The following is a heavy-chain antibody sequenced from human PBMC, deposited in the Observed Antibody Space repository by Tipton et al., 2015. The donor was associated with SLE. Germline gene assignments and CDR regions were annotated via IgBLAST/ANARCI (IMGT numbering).Heavy chain of an antibody. J-gene: IGHJ6*03. CDR3: ARDNKGATSYYYYYYMDV. D-gene: IGHD1-26*01. V-gene: IGHV3-21*01. CDR1: GLTFSSYA. Sequence: SLRLSCAASGLTFSSYAMSWVRQAPGKGLEWVSYISSSSSYIYYADSVKGRFTISRDNAKNSLYLQMNSLRAEDTAVYYCARDNKGATSYYYYYYMDVWCKGTTVTVSS. CDR2: ISSSSSYI.